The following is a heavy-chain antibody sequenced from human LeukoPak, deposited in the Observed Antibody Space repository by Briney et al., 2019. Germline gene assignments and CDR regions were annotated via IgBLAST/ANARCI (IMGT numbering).Heavy chain of an antibody. V-gene: IGHV4-59*01. D-gene: IGHD3-10*01. CDR1: GGSISADY. J-gene: IGHJ5*02. CDR2: IYYSGCT. Sequence: PSETLSLTCTVSGGSISADYWSWIRQPPAREVEGIGYIYYSGCTNYNPSLKSRVTISVDTSKNQFSLKLSSVTAADTAVYYCARVLGVAGALKYYYGSGNLRGWFDLWGQGTLVTVSS. CDR3: ARVLGVAGALKYYYGSGNLRGWFDL.